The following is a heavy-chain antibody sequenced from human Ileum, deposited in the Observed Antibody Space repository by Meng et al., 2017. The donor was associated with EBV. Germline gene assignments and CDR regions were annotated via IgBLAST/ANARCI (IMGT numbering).Heavy chain of an antibody. CDR2: IDQSGYT. V-gene: IGHV4-34*01. CDR3: ARYGRCNGNSFYCFDP. D-gene: IGHD4-23*01. Sequence: QGRLQQWGTGLLKPSETLSLTCAVYGGSLNDYYWTWLRQPPGKGLEWIGEIDQSGYTKFNPSLSSRATISRDTSSNQFSLRLNSVTAADTALYYCARYGRCNGNSFYCFDPWGQGTLVTVSS. J-gene: IGHJ5*02. CDR1: GGSLNDYY.